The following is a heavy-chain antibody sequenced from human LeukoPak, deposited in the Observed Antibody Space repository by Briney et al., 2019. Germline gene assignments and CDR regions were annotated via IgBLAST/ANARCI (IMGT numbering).Heavy chain of an antibody. CDR2: ISGSGGST. Sequence: GGSLRLSCEASGFTFSTYAMSWVRQAPGKGLEWVSSISGSGGSTYYADSVKGRFTISRDNSKNTMYLQMSSLRAEDTAVYYCARGSLAVAAGYRGQGTLVTVSS. V-gene: IGHV3-23*01. CDR1: GFTFSTYA. CDR3: ARGSLAVAAGY. D-gene: IGHD6-19*01. J-gene: IGHJ4*02.